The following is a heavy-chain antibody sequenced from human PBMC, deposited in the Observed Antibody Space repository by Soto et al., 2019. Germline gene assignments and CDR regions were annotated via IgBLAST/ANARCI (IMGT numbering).Heavy chain of an antibody. J-gene: IGHJ6*02. D-gene: IGHD2-15*01. CDR3: ARDRMAYCSGGSCYSGRYYYGMGV. CDR2: IGTAGDT. CDR1: GFTFSSYD. Sequence: EVQLVEAGGGLVQPGGSLRLSCAASGFTFSSYDMHWVRQITGKGLEWVSAIGTAGDTFYPGSVKGRFTISRENANNSVYLQMNSLRAEDTAVYYCARDRMAYCSGGSCYSGRYYYGMGVWGQGTTVTVPS. V-gene: IGHV3-13*01.